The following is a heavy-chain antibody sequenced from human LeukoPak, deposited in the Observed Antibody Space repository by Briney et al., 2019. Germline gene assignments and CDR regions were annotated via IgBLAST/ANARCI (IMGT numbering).Heavy chain of an antibody. J-gene: IGHJ6*03. CDR2: IYYSGST. CDR1: GGSISSYY. CDR3: ARVGADPTNYYYYYMDV. V-gene: IGHV4-59*01. Sequence: SETLSLTCTVSGGSISSYYWSWIRQPPGKGLEWIGYIYYSGSTNYNPSLKSRVTISVDTSKNQFSLKLSSVTAADTAVYYCARVGADPTNYYYYYMDVWGKGTTVTVSS.